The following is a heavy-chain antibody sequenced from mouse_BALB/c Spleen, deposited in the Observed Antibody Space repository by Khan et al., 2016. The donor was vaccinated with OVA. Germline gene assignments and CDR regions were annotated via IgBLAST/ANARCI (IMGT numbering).Heavy chain of an antibody. CDR3: ARSYDGAWFAY. CDR1: GYTFTDYV. D-gene: IGHD1-1*01. CDR2: IYPGSGST. Sequence: QVQLQQSGPELVKPGAAVKMSCKASGYTFTDYVISWVKQRTGQGPEWIGEIYPGSGSTYYNEKFKGKATLTADKSSNTAYMQLSSLTSEDSAVYFWARSYDGAWFAYWGQGTLVTVSA. J-gene: IGHJ3*01. V-gene: IGHV1-77*01.